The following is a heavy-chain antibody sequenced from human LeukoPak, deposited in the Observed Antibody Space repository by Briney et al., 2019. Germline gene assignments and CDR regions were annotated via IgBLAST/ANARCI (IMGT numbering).Heavy chain of an antibody. D-gene: IGHD3-10*01. Sequence: SETLSLTCTVSGASISSYYWSWIRQPPGKGLEWIASINYSGSTYYNPSLKSRVTISVDTSKNQFSLKLSSVTAADTAVFYCVRYGVSGSGIYYFDYWGQGTLVNVSS. V-gene: IGHV4-39*01. CDR3: VRYGVSGSGIYYFDY. CDR1: GASISSYY. J-gene: IGHJ4*02. CDR2: INYSGST.